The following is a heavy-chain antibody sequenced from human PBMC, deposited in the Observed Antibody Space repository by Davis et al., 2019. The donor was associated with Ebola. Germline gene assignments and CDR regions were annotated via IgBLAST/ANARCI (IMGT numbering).Heavy chain of an antibody. J-gene: IGHJ4*02. CDR1: GFTFSSYW. D-gene: IGHD1-26*01. V-gene: IGHV3-74*03. Sequence: HTGGSLRPSCAAPGFTFSSYWMHWVRQAPGKGLVWVSCINRDGSTTTYADSVKGRFTISRDNAKNTLYLQMNNLRVEDTAVYYCATLPGYYWGQGTLVTVSS. CDR3: ATLPGYY. CDR2: INRDGSTT.